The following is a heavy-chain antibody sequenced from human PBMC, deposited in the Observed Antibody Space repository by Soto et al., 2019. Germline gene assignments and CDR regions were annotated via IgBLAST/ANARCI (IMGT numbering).Heavy chain of an antibody. V-gene: IGHV4-39*01. J-gene: IGHJ4*02. CDR2: IYYSGST. Sequence: SETLSLTCTVSAGFISSSSYYWGWIRQPPGKGLEWIGSIYYSGSTYYNPSLKSRVTISVDTSKNQFSLKLSSVTAADTAVYYCARRGSGSYSDYWGQGTLVTVSS. D-gene: IGHD3-10*01. CDR1: AGFISSSSYY. CDR3: ARRGSGSYSDY.